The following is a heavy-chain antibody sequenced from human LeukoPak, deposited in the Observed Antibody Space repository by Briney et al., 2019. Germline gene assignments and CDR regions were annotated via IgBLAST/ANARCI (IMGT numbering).Heavy chain of an antibody. CDR2: IYPGDSDT. CDR3: ARHYGDGYNLVYYYYMDV. V-gene: IGHV5-51*01. Sequence: GESLKISCKGSGYSFTSYWIGWVRQMPGKGLEWMGIIYPGDSDTRYSPSFQGQVTISADKSISTAYLQWSSLKASDTATYYCARHYGDGYNLVYYYYMDVWGKGTTVTVSS. J-gene: IGHJ6*03. CDR1: GYSFTSYW. D-gene: IGHD5-24*01.